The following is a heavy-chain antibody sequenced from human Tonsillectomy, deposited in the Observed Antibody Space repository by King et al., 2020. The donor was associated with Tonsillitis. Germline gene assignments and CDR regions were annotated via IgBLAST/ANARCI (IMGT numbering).Heavy chain of an antibody. J-gene: IGHJ4*02. CDR2: ISGDGGRT. V-gene: IGHV3-64*01. CDR1: GFTFSSYA. CDR3: ARDLGGATLDYFDY. D-gene: IGHD1-26*01. Sequence: VQLVESGGGLVQPGGSLRLSCAASGFTFSSYAMNWVRQAPGKGLEYVSAISGDGGRTYYANSVKGRFTISRDNSKNTVYLQMGSLRAKDMGVYYCARDLGGATLDYFDYWGQGTLVTVSS.